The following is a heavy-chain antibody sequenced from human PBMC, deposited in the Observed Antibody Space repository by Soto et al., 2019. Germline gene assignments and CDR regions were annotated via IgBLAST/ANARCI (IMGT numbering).Heavy chain of an antibody. CDR3: ARGYSSGWYPANFDY. CDR2: IYYSGST. Sequence: SETLSLTCTVSGGSISSGDYYWSWIRQPPGKGLEWIGYIYYSGSTCYNPSLKSRVTISVDTSKNQFSLKLSSVTAADTAVYYCARGYSSGWYPANFDYWGQGTLVTVSS. D-gene: IGHD6-19*01. V-gene: IGHV4-30-4*01. CDR1: GGSISSGDYY. J-gene: IGHJ4*02.